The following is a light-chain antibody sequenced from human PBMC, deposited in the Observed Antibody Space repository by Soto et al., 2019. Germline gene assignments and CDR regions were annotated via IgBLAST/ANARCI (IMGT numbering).Light chain of an antibody. Sequence: SYVLTQRPSVSVAPEKTARITCGGDNIGDKAVHWFQQRPGQAPLLVIYYDFERPSGIPDRFSCSNSGNTATLTISRVEAGDQADYFCQVWDTTLAQPIFGGGTKLTVL. CDR3: QVWDTTLAQPI. CDR2: YDF. V-gene: IGLV3-21*04. CDR1: NIGDKA. J-gene: IGLJ2*01.